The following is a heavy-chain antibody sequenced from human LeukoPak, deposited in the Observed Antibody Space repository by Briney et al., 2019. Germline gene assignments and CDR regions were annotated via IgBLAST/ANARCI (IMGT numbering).Heavy chain of an antibody. J-gene: IGHJ6*03. Sequence: GASVKVSCKASGYTFTSYYMHWVRQAPGQGLEWMGIINPSGGSTSYAQKFQGRVTMTRDTSTSTVYMELSSLRSDDTAVYYCARAAQYYYYYYYMDVWGKGTTVTVSS. V-gene: IGHV1-46*01. CDR2: INPSGGST. CDR3: ARAAQYYYYYYYMDV. D-gene: IGHD5-24*01. CDR1: GYTFTSYY.